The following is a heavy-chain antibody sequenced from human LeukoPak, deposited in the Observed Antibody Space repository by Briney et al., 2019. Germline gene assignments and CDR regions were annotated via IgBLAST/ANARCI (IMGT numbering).Heavy chain of an antibody. CDR3: ARDKWELDY. V-gene: IGHV4-61*01. D-gene: IGHD1-26*01. CDR1: GGSVSSGNYY. Sequence: PSETLSLTCTVSGGSVSSGNYYWCWIRQPPGKGLEWIGYIYSSGSTNYNPSLKSRVTISGDTSKNQFSLKLRSVTAADTTVYYCARDKWELDYWGQGTMVTVSS. J-gene: IGHJ4*02. CDR2: IYSSGST.